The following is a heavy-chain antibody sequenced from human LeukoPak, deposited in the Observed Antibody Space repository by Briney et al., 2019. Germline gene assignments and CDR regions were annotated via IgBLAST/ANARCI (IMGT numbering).Heavy chain of an antibody. CDR1: GGSFSSYY. D-gene: IGHD2-2*01. Sequence: SETLSLTCTVSGGSFSSYYWSWIRQPAGKGLEWIGGINTSGSTNYNPSLKSRVTMSVDTSKNQFSLKLSSVTAADTAVYYCARDHIVVVPAAPYNWFDPWGQGTLVTVSS. J-gene: IGHJ5*02. V-gene: IGHV4-4*07. CDR3: ARDHIVVVPAAPYNWFDP. CDR2: INTSGST.